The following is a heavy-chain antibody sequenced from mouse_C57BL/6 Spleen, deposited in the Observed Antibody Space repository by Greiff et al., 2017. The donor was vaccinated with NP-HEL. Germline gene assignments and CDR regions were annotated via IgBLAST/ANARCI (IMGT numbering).Heavy chain of an antibody. V-gene: IGHV1-59*01. J-gene: IGHJ3*01. D-gene: IGHD1-1*02. Sequence: QVQLQQPGAELVRPGTSVKLSCKASGYTFTSYWMHWVKQRPGQGLEWIGVIDPSDSYTNYNQKFKGKATLTVDTSSSTAYMQLSSLTSEDSAVYYCARYGLVAYWGQGTLVTVSA. CDR1: GYTFTSYW. CDR3: ARYGLVAY. CDR2: IDPSDSYT.